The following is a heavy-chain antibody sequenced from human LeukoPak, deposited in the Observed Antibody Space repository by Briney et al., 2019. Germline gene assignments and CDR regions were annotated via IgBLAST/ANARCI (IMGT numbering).Heavy chain of an antibody. CDR3: ARDAYDYSTTRQVADYFDY. V-gene: IGHV1-69*13. Sequence: SVKVSCKASGGTFSSYAISWVRQAPGQGLEWMGGIIPIFGTANYAQKFQGRVTITADESTSTAYMELSSLRSEDTAVYYCARDAYDYSTTRQVADYFDYWGQGTLVTVSS. CDR1: GGTFSSYA. CDR2: IIPIFGTA. J-gene: IGHJ4*02. D-gene: IGHD5-12*01.